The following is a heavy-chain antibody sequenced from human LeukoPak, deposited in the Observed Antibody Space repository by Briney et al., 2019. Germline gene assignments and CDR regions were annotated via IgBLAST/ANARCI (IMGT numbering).Heavy chain of an antibody. Sequence: PGGSLRLSCAASGFTVSSNYMSWVRQAPGKGLEWVSVIYSGGSTYYADSVKGRFTIPRDNSKNTLYLQMNSLRAEDTAVYYCARDHAPGSYYFDYWGQGTLVTVSS. J-gene: IGHJ4*02. D-gene: IGHD3-10*01. V-gene: IGHV3-53*01. CDR1: GFTVSSNY. CDR2: IYSGGST. CDR3: ARDHAPGSYYFDY.